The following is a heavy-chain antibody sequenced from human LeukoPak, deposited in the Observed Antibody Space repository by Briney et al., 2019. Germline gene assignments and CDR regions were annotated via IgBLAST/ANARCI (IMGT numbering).Heavy chain of an antibody. Sequence: PGRSLRLSCAASGFTFSSYGMLWVRQAPGKGLEWVAVISYDGSNKYYADSVKGRFTISRDNSKNTLYLQMNSLRAEDTAVYYCAIGYCSGGSCWFMVSAFDIWGQGTMVTVSS. CDR3: AIGYCSGGSCWFMVSAFDI. CDR2: ISYDGSNK. D-gene: IGHD2-15*01. V-gene: IGHV3-30*03. J-gene: IGHJ3*02. CDR1: GFTFSSYG.